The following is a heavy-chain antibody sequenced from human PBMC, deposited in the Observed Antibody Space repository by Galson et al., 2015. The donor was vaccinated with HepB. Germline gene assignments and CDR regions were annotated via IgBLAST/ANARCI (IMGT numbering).Heavy chain of an antibody. V-gene: IGHV1-18*04. CDR2: ISAYNGNT. CDR3: ARDGPYCSGGSCYQHLNWFDP. Sequence: SVKVSCKASGYTFTSYGISWVRQAPGQGLEWMGWISAYNGNTNYAQKLQGRVTMTTDTSTSTAYMELRSLRSDDTAVYYCARDGPYCSGGSCYQHLNWFDPWGQGTLVTVSS. D-gene: IGHD2-15*01. CDR1: GYTFTSYG. J-gene: IGHJ5*02.